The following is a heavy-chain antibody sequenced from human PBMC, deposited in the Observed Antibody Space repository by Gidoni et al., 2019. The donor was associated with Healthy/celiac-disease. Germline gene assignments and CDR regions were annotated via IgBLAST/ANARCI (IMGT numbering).Heavy chain of an antibody. V-gene: IGHV3-33*01. CDR3: ARERVGAAVEYSSGWYPPSYYYYGMDV. J-gene: IGHJ6*02. CDR1: GFTFSSYG. D-gene: IGHD6-19*01. CDR2: IWYDGSNK. Sequence: QVQLVESGGGVVQPGRSLRLSCAACGFTFSSYGMNWVRQAPGKGLEWVAVIWYDGSNKYYADSVKGRFTISRDNSKNTLYLQMNSLRAEDTAVYYCARERVGAAVEYSSGWYPPSYYYYGMDVWGQGTTVTVSS.